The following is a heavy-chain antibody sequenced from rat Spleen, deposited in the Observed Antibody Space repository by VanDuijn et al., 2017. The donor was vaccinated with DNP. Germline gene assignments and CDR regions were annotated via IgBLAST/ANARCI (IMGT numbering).Heavy chain of an antibody. D-gene: IGHD1-4*01. V-gene: IGHV5-29*01. CDR1: GFTFSDYY. CDR3: ARSKLPGYVMDA. CDR2: ISYDGSST. Sequence: EVQLAESGGGSVQPGRSLKLSCAASGFTFSDYYMAWVRQAPTKGLEWVATISYDGSSTYYRDSVKGRFTISRDNAKSTLYLQMDSLRSEDTATYYCARSKLPGYVMDAWGQGASVTVSS. J-gene: IGHJ4*01.